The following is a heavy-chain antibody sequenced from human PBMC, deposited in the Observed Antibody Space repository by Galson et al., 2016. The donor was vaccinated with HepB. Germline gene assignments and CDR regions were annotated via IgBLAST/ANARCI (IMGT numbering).Heavy chain of an antibody. Sequence: SLRLSCAASGFSFSNYAMTWVRQAPGKGLEWVSGISVSGVSTYYADSVKGRFTISRDNAKNSLYLQMNSLRAEDTAVYYCARELQLLPSLGYWGQGTLVTVSS. D-gene: IGHD5-18*01. CDR3: ARELQLLPSLGY. CDR2: ISVSGVST. CDR1: GFSFSNYA. J-gene: IGHJ4*02. V-gene: IGHV3-23*01.